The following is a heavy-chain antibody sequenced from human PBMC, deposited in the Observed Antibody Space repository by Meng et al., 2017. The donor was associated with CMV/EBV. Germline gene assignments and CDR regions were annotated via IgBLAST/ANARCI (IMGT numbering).Heavy chain of an antibody. CDR2: INPSGGST. CDR3: ARDPHSGWLDY. D-gene: IGHD6-19*01. Sequence: QVLLVQSGAGVKKPGASGKVCCKASGYTFTSYYMHWVRQAPGQGIEWMGIINPSGGSTSYAQKFQGRVTMTRDTSTSTVYMELSSLRSEDTAVYYCARDPHSGWLDYWGQGTLVTVSS. V-gene: IGHV1-46*01. CDR1: GYTFTSYY. J-gene: IGHJ4*02.